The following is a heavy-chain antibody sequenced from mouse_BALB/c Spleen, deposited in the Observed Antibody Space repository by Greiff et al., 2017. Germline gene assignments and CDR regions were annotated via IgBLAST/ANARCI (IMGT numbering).Heavy chain of an antibody. D-gene: IGHD3-3*01. CDR1: GFSLTGYG. CDR2: IWGDGST. CDR3: GGDVGHQWYLDV. J-gene: IGHJ1*01. V-gene: IGHV2-6-7*01. Sequence: QVQLQQSGPGLVAPSQSLSITCTASGFSLTGYGVNWVRQHPGKGLEWLGMIWGDGSTDYNSALKSRLSIIKDNSKSQVFLKMNRLQTDDTARDYCGGDVGHQWYLDVWGEGTTVTVSS.